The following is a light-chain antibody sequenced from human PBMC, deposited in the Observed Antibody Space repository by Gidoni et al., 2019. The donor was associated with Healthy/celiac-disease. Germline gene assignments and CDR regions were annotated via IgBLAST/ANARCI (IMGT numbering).Light chain of an antibody. CDR3: TSYTSGSTPYV. Sequence: QSALTQPASVSGSPGQSITISCTGTSSDVGGYNNVSWYQQHPGKAPKLMIYDVSNRPSGVSNRFSGSKSGNTASLTISGLQAEDEADYYCTSYTSGSTPYVFGTGTKVTVL. CDR2: DVS. J-gene: IGLJ1*01. V-gene: IGLV2-14*01. CDR1: SSDVGGYNN.